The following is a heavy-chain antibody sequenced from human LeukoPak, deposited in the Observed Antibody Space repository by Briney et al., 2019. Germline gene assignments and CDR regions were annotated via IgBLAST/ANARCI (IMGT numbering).Heavy chain of an antibody. CDR3: AKGSYYYDSADYFDY. V-gene: IGHV3-23*01. CDR1: GFTFSSDA. J-gene: IGHJ4*02. Sequence: QPGGSLRLSCAASGFTFSSDAMSWVRQAPGEGLEWVSTLSGSGGNTYYADSVKGRVTISRDNSKNTLYLQMNSLRAEDTAVYHCAKGSYYYDSADYFDYWGQGTLVTVSS. CDR2: LSGSGGNT. D-gene: IGHD3-22*01.